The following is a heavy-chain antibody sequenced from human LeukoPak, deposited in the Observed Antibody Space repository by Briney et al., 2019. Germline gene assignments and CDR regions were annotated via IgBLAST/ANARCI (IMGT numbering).Heavy chain of an antibody. CDR3: VRGSKYSSTWYVDY. J-gene: IGHJ4*02. D-gene: IGHD6-13*01. Sequence: QPGGSLRLSCAASGFTFSSYWMHWVRQAPGKGPVWVSSMNTDGSSTMYADSVKGRFTSSRDNPKNTLFLQMNGLRVEDTAVYYCVRGSKYSSTWYVDYWGQGTLVTVSS. CDR1: GFTFSSYW. CDR2: MNTDGSST. V-gene: IGHV3-74*03.